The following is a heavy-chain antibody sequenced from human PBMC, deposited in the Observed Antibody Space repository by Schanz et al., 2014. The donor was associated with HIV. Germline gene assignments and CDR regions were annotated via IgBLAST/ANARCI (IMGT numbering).Heavy chain of an antibody. CDR2: INSNGYTT. V-gene: IGHV3-11*01. CDR1: GFTFSDYY. CDR3: AKDRITGTAPPNYGLDV. J-gene: IGHJ6*02. Sequence: QVQLVESGGGLVKPGGSLRLSCAASGFTFSDYYMSWIRQAPGKGLEWISYINSNGYTTYYADSVKGRFTISRDNAKNSLYLQMNSLRAEDTALYYCAKDRITGTAPPNYGLDVWGQGTTVTVSS. D-gene: IGHD1-1*01.